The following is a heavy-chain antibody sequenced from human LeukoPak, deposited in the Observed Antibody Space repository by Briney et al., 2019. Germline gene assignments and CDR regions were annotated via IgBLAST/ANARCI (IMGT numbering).Heavy chain of an antibody. V-gene: IGHV3-30*03. Sequence: GRSLRLSCAASGFTFSTYGMHWVRQALGKGLEWVAVISYDGSNEYYADSMKGRFTISRDNSKNTLYLQMSSLRAEDTAVYYCAQGSYGSGTYRFDPWGQGTLVTVSS. CDR2: ISYDGSNE. D-gene: IGHD3-10*01. J-gene: IGHJ5*02. CDR3: AQGSYGSGTYRFDP. CDR1: GFTFSTYG.